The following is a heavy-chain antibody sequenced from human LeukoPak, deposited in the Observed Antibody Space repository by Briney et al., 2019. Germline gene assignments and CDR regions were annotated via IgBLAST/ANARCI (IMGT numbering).Heavy chain of an antibody. V-gene: IGHV1-3*01. CDR2: INAGNGNT. J-gene: IGHJ5*02. D-gene: IGHD3-10*01. CDR1: GYIFTNYA. Sequence: ASVKVSCKASGYIFTNYAIHWGRQAPGQRLEWMGWINAGNGNTKYSQKFQGRVSITRDTSANTVYMELSSLRSEDTAVYYCAREGHASGNYFNGWFDPWGQGTLVTVSS. CDR3: AREGHASGNYFNGWFDP.